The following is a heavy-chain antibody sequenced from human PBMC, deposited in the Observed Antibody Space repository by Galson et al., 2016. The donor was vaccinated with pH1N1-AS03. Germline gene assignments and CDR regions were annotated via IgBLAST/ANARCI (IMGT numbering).Heavy chain of an antibody. CDR1: GGSITSSNW. V-gene: IGHV4/OR15-8*01. J-gene: IGHJ5*02. CDR2: AYHSGTT. Sequence: ETLSLTCDVSGGSITSSNWWNWVRQPPGQGLEWIGEAYHSGTTNYNSSLKSRVTMSVNKSKNQFSLKLNSVTAADTAVYYCARSDGRGDNFGYMRWFDPWGQGTLVTVSS. CDR3: ARSDGRGDNFGYMRWFDP. D-gene: IGHD5-12*01.